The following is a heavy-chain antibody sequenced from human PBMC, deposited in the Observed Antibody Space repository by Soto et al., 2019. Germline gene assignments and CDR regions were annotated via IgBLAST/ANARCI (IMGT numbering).Heavy chain of an antibody. CDR1: GFTFSSYA. J-gene: IGHJ4*02. CDR3: AKGAVYDFWSGYPYYFDY. CDR2: ISGSGGST. V-gene: IGHV3-23*01. D-gene: IGHD3-3*01. Sequence: GGSLRLSCAASGFTFSSYAMSWVRQAPGKGLEWVSAISGSGGSTYHADSVKGRFTISRDNSKNTLYLQMNSLRAEDTAVYYCAKGAVYDFWSGYPYYFDYWGQGTLVTVSS.